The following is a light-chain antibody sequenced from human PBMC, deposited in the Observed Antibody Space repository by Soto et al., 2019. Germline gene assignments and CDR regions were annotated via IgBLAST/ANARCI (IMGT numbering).Light chain of an antibody. J-gene: IGLJ3*02. Sequence: QAVVTQEPSLTVSPGGTVTLTCALTTGAVTDDYYASWFQRKPGQAHRTLIYRTYNKHSWTPARFSGSLLGGKATLTLSGVQPEDEADYYCELRYGGACVFGGGTKLTVL. CDR3: ELRYGGACV. CDR1: TGAVTDDYY. V-gene: IGLV7-43*01. CDR2: RTY.